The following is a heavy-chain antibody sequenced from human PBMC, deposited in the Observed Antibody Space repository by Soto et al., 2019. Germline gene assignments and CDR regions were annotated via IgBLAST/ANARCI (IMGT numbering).Heavy chain of an antibody. Sequence: VQLVESGGGVVQPGRSQRLCCAASGFTFSDYAMHWVRQAPGKGLEWGAVVSHAGRSTHYADSVKGRFTISRDSSKNTVSLEMTSLRAEDTAVYYCAKGGRQWLVTSDFNYWGQGALVTVSS. J-gene: IGHJ4*02. V-gene: IGHV3-30*18. CDR2: VSHAGRST. D-gene: IGHD6-19*01. CDR1: GFTFSDYA. CDR3: AKGGRQWLVTSDFNY.